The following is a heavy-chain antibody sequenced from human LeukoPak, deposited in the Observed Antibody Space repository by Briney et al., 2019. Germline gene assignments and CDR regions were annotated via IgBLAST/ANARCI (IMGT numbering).Heavy chain of an antibody. J-gene: IGHJ4*02. D-gene: IGHD6-19*01. CDR1: GFTFSSYA. Sequence: GGSLRLSCAASGFTFSSYAMSWVRQAPGKGLEWVSAISGSGGSTYYADSVKGRFTISGDNSKNTLYLQMNSLRAEDTAVYYCAKVSSGWFTFDYWGQGTLVTVSS. CDR2: ISGSGGST. CDR3: AKVSSGWFTFDY. V-gene: IGHV3-23*01.